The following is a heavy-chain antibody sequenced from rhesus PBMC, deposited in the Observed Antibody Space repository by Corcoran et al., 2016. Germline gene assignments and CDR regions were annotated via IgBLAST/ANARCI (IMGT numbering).Heavy chain of an antibody. V-gene: IGHV4-57*01. D-gene: IGHD6-37*01. Sequence: QLQLQESGPGLVKPSETLSLTCAVSGGSVSSSNWWSWIRQPPGKGLGWVGRISGSGGRTSTTPSLTSRVTISTDTSKSQVSLKVSSVTAADTAVYYCARDSGGNFDYWGQGVLVTVSS. CDR2: ISGSGGRT. J-gene: IGHJ4*01. CDR1: GGSVSSSNW. CDR3: ARDSGGNFDY.